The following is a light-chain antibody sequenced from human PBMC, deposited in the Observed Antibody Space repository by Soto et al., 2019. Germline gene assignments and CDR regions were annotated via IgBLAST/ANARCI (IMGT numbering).Light chain of an antibody. CDR2: GAS. Sequence: DSVLTHAPGTLSLSPGERATLSCRASQSVSSSYLAWYQQKPGQAPRLLIYGASSRATGIPDRFSGSGSGTDFTLTISRLEPEDFAVYYCQQYGSSPKTFGQGTRLEIK. CDR3: QQYGSSPKT. J-gene: IGKJ5*01. CDR1: QSVSSSY. V-gene: IGKV3-20*01.